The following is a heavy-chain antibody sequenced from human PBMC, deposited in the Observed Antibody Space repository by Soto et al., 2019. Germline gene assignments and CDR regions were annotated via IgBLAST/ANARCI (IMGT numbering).Heavy chain of an antibody. CDR3: AGLMAVAASEYFQH. V-gene: IGHV1-8*01. CDR2: MNPNSGNT. CDR1: GYTFTSYD. D-gene: IGHD2-15*01. J-gene: IGHJ1*01. Sequence: VASVKVSCKASGYTFTSYDINWVRQATGQGLEWMGWMNPNSGNTGYAQKFQGRVTMTRNTSISTAYMELSSLRSEDTAVYYCAGLMAVAASEYFQHWGQGTLVTVSS.